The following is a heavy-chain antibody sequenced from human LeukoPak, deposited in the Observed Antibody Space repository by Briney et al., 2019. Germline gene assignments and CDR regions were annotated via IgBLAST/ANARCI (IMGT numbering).Heavy chain of an antibody. V-gene: IGHV4-59*01. Sequence: SETLSLTCTVSGGSISSYYWSWIRQPPGKGLEWIGYIYYSGSTNYNPSLKSRVTISVDTSKNQFSLKLSSVTAADTAVYYCARGVYIAAAQYAYRGQGTLVTVSS. D-gene: IGHD6-13*01. J-gene: IGHJ4*02. CDR3: ARGVYIAAAQYAY. CDR1: GGSISSYY. CDR2: IYYSGST.